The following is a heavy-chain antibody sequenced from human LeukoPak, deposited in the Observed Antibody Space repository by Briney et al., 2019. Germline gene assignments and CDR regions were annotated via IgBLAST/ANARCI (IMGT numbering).Heavy chain of an antibody. V-gene: IGHV4-59*01. CDR3: ATLRTAAGANWFDP. D-gene: IGHD6-13*01. J-gene: IGHJ5*02. CDR2: IYYSGSS. CDR1: GGSISSYY. Sequence: SETLSLTCTVSGGSISSYYWSWIRQPPGKGLEWIGYIYYSGSSNYNPSLKSRVTISVDTSKNQFSLKLTSVTAADTAIYHCATLRTAAGANWFDPWGQGTLVTVSS.